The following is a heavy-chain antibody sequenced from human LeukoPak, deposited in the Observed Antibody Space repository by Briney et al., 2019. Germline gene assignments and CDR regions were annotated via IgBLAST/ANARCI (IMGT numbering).Heavy chain of an antibody. CDR2: LYNSGTT. D-gene: IGHD3-16*01. CDR1: GYYIRCGFY. V-gene: IGHV4-38-2*02. Sequence: SETLSLTCTVSGYYIRCGFYWGWIRQPPGEGLEWIGGLYNSGTTYYNPALKNRVTGTVDTSKNQVFLELTLFACADTAVLFCARGGRLGGSVSHYGRDVWGEGTTVTVPS. J-gene: IGHJ6*04. CDR3: ARGGRLGGSVSHYGRDV.